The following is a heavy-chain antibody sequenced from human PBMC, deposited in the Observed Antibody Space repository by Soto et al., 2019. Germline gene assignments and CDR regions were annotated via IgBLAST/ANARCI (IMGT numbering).Heavy chain of an antibody. CDR1: GYPFTSYA. CDR3: ARVGAADGTYYFDY. Sequence: ASVKVSCKAYGYPFTSYAMHLVRQAPGQRLEWMGWINAGNGNTKYSQKFQGRVTITRDTSASTAYMELSSLRSEDTAVYYCARVGAADGTYYFDYWGQGTMVTVSS. D-gene: IGHD6-13*01. J-gene: IGHJ4*02. V-gene: IGHV1-3*01. CDR2: INAGNGNT.